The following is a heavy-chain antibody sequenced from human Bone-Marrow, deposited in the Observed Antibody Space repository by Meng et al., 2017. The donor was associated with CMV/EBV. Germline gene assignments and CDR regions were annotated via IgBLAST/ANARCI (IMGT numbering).Heavy chain of an antibody. CDR1: GDSVSSNSAA. D-gene: IGHD3-22*01. CDR3: ARAVDDYDSSGYYYWD. V-gene: IGHV6-1*01. CDR2: TYYRSKWYN. J-gene: IGHJ4*02. Sequence: SQTLSLTCAISGDSVSSNSAAWNWIRQSPSRGLEWLGRTYYRSKWYNDYAVSVKSRITINPDTSKNQFSLQLNSVTPEDTAVYYCARAVDDYDSSGYYYWDWGQRTLVTVSS.